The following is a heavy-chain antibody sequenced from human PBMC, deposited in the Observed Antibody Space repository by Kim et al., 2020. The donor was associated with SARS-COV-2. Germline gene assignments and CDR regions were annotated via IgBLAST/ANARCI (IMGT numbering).Heavy chain of an antibody. Sequence: GGSLRLSCAASGFTFSSYGMHWVRQAPGKGLEWVAVIWYDGSNKYYADSVKGRFTISRDNSKNTLYLQMNSLRAEDTAVYYCARGSYHPFSTSPSRPIDPWGQGTLVTVSS. J-gene: IGHJ5*02. CDR1: GFTFSSYG. D-gene: IGHD2-2*01. CDR2: IWYDGSNK. V-gene: IGHV3-33*01. CDR3: ARGSYHPFSTSPSRPIDP.